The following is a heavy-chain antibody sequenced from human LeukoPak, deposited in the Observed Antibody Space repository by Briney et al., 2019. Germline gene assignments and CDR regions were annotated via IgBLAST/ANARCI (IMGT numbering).Heavy chain of an antibody. Sequence: GGSLRLSCTASGFTFSHHWMTWVRQAPGKGLEWVANIKEDGSEKDYVDSVKGRFTISRDNGKNSLYLQMNSLRGEDAAVYYCARLNWNYAVYWGQGTLVTVST. J-gene: IGHJ4*02. CDR1: GFTFSHHW. D-gene: IGHD3-3*01. CDR2: IKEDGSEK. CDR3: ARLNWNYAVY. V-gene: IGHV3-7*01.